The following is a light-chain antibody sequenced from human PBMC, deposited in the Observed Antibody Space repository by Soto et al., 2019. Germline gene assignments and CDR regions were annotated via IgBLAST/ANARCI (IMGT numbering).Light chain of an antibody. Sequence: EIVLTQSPGTLSLSPGERATLSCRASQSVSSSSFAWYQQKPGQAPRLHIYATSSRAAGIPDRFSGSGSGTDFTLTISRLEPEDFAVYYCQQYGSSPWTFGQGTKVQIK. CDR3: QQYGSSPWT. CDR2: ATS. J-gene: IGKJ1*01. V-gene: IGKV3-20*01. CDR1: QSVSSSS.